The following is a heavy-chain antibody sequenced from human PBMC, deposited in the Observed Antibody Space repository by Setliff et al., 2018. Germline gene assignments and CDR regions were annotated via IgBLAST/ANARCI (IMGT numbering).Heavy chain of an antibody. CDR2: IWNDGSNK. CDR3: AKNWATAHHYYYGMDV. J-gene: IGHJ6*02. D-gene: IGHD2-21*02. Sequence: PGGSLRLSCVASGFTFSDYGMHWVRQAPGKGLEWVALIWNDGSNKFYGDSVKGRFTISRDNSKNTLYLQMSSLRAEDTAVYYCAKNWATAHHYYYGMDVWGQGTTVTVSS. V-gene: IGHV3-33*06. CDR1: GFTFSDYG.